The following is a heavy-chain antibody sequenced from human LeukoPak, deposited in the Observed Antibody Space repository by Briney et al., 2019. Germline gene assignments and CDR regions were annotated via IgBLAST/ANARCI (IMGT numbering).Heavy chain of an antibody. J-gene: IGHJ4*02. D-gene: IGHD4-11*01. V-gene: IGHV3-7*01. CDR1: GFGFSNYW. Sequence: GGSLRLSCAASGFGFSNYWMSWVRQAPGKGLEWVANMNEDGSEKNYVDSVKGRLTISRDNAQDSLYLQMNSLRAEDTAVYYCARDRGYSNFDYWGQGTLLTVSS. CDR3: ARDRGYSNFDY. CDR2: MNEDGSEK.